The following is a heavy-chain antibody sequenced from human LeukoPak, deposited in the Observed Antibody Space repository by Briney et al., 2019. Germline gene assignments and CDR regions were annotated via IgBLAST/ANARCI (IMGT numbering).Heavy chain of an antibody. D-gene: IGHD3-9*01. J-gene: IGHJ4*02. CDR3: AKVLSLRDFDWVSYVDY. CDR2: LSGSGDST. V-gene: IGHV3-23*01. Sequence: GGYLRLSCAASGFTFSSYAMSWVPQAPGKGLEWGSSLSGSGDSTYYADSVKGRFTISRDNSKNTLYLQMNSLRAEDTAVYYCAKVLSLRDFDWVSYVDYWGQGTLVTVSS. CDR1: GFTFSSYA.